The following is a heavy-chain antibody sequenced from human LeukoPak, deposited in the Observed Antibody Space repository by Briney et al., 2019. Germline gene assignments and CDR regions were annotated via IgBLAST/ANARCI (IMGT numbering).Heavy chain of an antibody. D-gene: IGHD6-13*01. J-gene: IGHJ6*03. CDR2: IYYSGST. V-gene: IGHV4-39*01. CDR3: ARGGGSSWYPYYYYYYMDV. Sequence: SETLSLTCTVSGGSISSSSYCWGWIRQPPGKGLEWIGSIYYSGSTYYNPSLKSRVTISVDTSKNQFSLKLSSVTAADTAVYYCARGGGSSWYPYYYYYYMDVWGKGTTVTISS. CDR1: GGSISSSSYC.